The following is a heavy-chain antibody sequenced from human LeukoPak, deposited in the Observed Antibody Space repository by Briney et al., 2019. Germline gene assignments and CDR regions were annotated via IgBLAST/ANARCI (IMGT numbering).Heavy chain of an antibody. V-gene: IGHV4-34*01. CDR1: GGSFSGYY. D-gene: IGHD3-22*01. CDR2: INHSGST. Sequence: SETLSLTCAVYGGSFSGYYWSRIRQPPGKGLEWIGEINHSGSTNYNPSLKSRVTISVDTSKNQFSLKLSSVTAADTAVYYCAGYYYDSSGYSYYYYYGMDVWGQGTTVTVSS. J-gene: IGHJ6*02. CDR3: AGYYYDSSGYSYYYYYGMDV.